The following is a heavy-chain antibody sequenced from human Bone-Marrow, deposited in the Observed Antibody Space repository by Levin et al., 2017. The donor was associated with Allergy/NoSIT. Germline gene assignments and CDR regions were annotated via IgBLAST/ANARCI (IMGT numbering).Heavy chain of an antibody. CDR3: ASPYSTFYGMDV. V-gene: IGHV3-53*01. CDR1: GFTVSSNY. J-gene: IGHJ6*02. D-gene: IGHD6-13*01. CDR2: IYSGGST. Sequence: GGSLRLSCAASGFTVSSNYMSWVRQAPGKGLEWVSVIYSGGSTYYADSVKGRFTISRDNSKNTLYLQMNSLRAEDTAVYYCASPYSTFYGMDVWGQGTTVTVSS.